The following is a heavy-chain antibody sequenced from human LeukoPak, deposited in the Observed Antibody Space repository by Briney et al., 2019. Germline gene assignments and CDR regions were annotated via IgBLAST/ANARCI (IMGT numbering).Heavy chain of an antibody. CDR1: GLTFSSYG. CDR3: AKDRYYGSSWPIDY. V-gene: IGHV3-30*18. J-gene: IGHJ4*02. CDR2: ISYDGSNK. D-gene: IGHD6-13*01. Sequence: GGSLRLSCAASGLTFSSYGMHWVRQAPGKGLEWVAVISYDGSNKYYADSVKGRFTISRDNSKNTLYLQMNSLRAEDTAVYYCAKDRYYGSSWPIDYWGQGTLVTVSS.